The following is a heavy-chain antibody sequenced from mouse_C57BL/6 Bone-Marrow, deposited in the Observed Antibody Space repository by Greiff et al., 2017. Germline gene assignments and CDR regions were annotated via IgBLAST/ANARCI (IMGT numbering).Heavy chain of an antibody. CDR2: IYPRDGST. CDR3: ARWRTSYYFDY. CDR1: GYTFTDYT. J-gene: IGHJ2*01. V-gene: IGHV1-78*01. Sequence: VQLQESDAELVKPGASVKISCKASGYTFTDYTINWMKQRPEQGLEWIGYIYPRDGSTKYNEKFKGKATLTADKSSSTAYMQLNSLPSADSAVYFCARWRTSYYFDYWGQGTTLTVSS.